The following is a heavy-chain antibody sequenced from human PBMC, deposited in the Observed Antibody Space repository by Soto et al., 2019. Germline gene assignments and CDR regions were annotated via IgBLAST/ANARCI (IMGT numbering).Heavy chain of an antibody. V-gene: IGHV1-69*01. D-gene: IGHD3-10*01. CDR3: ARGDYYGSGSYYLDAFNM. J-gene: IGHJ3*02. CDR1: GGTFNKYA. Sequence: QVQLVQSGAEVKKPGSSVKVSCKASGGTFNKYAISWVRQAPRQGLEWMGGIILISGITNYAQKFQGRVTITADESSSTAYMELRSLRSEDTDVYYCARGDYYGSGSYYLDAFNMWGQGTMVTVSS. CDR2: IILISGIT.